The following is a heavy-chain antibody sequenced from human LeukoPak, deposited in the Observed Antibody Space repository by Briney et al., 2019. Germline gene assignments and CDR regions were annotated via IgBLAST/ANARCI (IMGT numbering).Heavy chain of an antibody. CDR1: GFTFSSYG. V-gene: IGHV3-30*03. CDR2: ISYDGSNK. Sequence: GGSLRLSCAASGFTFSSYGMHWVRQAPGKGLEWVAVISYDGSNKYYADSVKGRFTISRDNAKNTLYLQMNSLRAEDTAVYYCARGVDNSYGYVFWGQGTLVTVSS. D-gene: IGHD5-18*01. CDR3: ARGVDNSYGYVF. J-gene: IGHJ4*02.